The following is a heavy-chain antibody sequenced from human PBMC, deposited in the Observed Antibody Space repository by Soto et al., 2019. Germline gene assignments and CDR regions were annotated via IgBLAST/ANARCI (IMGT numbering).Heavy chain of an antibody. Sequence: PGGSLRLSCAASKFTFNNYWMHWVRQAPGKGLEWVSRINSDGSSKGYADSVKGRFTISRDNAKNTLYLQMNSLRAEDTAVYYCATEGLADCSSTSCYTGYFDYWGQGTPVTVSS. J-gene: IGHJ4*02. CDR2: INSDGSSK. D-gene: IGHD2-2*01. CDR1: KFTFNNYW. CDR3: ATEGLADCSSTSCYTGYFDY. V-gene: IGHV3-74*01.